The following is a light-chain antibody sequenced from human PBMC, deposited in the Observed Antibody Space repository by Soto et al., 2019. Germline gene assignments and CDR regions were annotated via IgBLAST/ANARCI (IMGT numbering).Light chain of an antibody. CDR1: QSLLHSDGKTY. Sequence: DIVMTQTPLSLSVTPGQPASISCKSSQSLLHSDGKTYLYWYLQKPGQPPQFLRFEVSNRLSGVPVRISGSGSGTDFTLQSSRVEPEDVGIYYCMQALQPSFGGGTKVEI. V-gene: IGKV2D-29*01. CDR2: EVS. J-gene: IGKJ4*01. CDR3: MQALQPS.